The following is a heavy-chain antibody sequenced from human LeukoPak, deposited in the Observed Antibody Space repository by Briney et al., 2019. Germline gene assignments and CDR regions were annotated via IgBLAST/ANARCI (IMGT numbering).Heavy chain of an antibody. D-gene: IGHD3-3*01. Sequence: PSETLSLTCAVYGGSFSGYYWSWIRQPPGKGLEWIGEINHSGSTNYNPSLESRVTISVDTSKNQFSLKLSSVTAADTAVYYCARGDDFWSRKFDPWGQGTLVTVSS. V-gene: IGHV4-34*01. CDR3: ARGDDFWSRKFDP. CDR1: GGSFSGYY. J-gene: IGHJ5*02. CDR2: INHSGST.